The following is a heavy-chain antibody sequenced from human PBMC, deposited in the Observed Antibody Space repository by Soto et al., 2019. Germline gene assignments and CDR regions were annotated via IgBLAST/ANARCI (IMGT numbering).Heavy chain of an antibody. V-gene: IGHV3-9*01. CDR3: AKGSSTTNFSYFDY. CDR2: ISWNSGNI. Sequence: EVQLVESGGGLEQPGRSLRLSCAASGFTFDDYAMHWVRQAPGKGLEWVSSISWNSGNIGYADSVKGRFTISRDNAKNSLYLQMNSLRPEYTSLYYCAKGSSTTNFSYFDYWGQGTLVTVSS. J-gene: IGHJ4*02. D-gene: IGHD2-2*01. CDR1: GFTFDDYA.